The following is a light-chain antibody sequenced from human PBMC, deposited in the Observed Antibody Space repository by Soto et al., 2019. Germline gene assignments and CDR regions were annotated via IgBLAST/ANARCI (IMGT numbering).Light chain of an antibody. Sequence: IVLTQSPGTPSLPPGERATLASRASQSVSSSYLAWYQQKPGQAPRLLIYGASSRATGIPDRFSGSGSGTDFTLTISRLEPEDFAVYYCQQYGSSQWTFGQGTKVE. J-gene: IGKJ1*01. CDR1: QSVSSSY. CDR3: QQYGSSQWT. V-gene: IGKV3-20*01. CDR2: GAS.